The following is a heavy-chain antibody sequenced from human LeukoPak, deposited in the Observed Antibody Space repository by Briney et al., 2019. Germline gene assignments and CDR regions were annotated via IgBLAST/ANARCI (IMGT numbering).Heavy chain of an antibody. CDR3: ATGEGH. V-gene: IGHV3-7*01. J-gene: IGHJ4*02. Sequence: GGSLRLSCSATGFIFSSDWVRWLRQARGEGLEWVATIKQDGSAKHYGDSVKGRFTISRDNAKNTLYLEMNTLSAEETDVYYCATGEGHWGQGTLATVSS. CDR2: IKQDGSAK. D-gene: IGHD2-21*01. CDR1: GFIFSSDW.